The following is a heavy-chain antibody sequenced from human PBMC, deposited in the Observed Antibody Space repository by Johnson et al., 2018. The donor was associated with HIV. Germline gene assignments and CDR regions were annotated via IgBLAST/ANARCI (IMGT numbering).Heavy chain of an antibody. CDR2: ISFDGTLK. J-gene: IGHJ3*02. D-gene: IGHD5-12*01. V-gene: IGHV3-30*18. CDR1: GLSFSNFG. Sequence: QVQLVESGGGVVQPGKSLTLSCVGSGLSFSNFGIHWVRQAPGKGPEWVAVISFDGTLKKYADSVKGRFTISRDNSKNTLYLQMNSLRAEDTAVYYCAKEPRPGIVATDDAFDIWGQGTMVTVSS. CDR3: AKEPRPGIVATDDAFDI.